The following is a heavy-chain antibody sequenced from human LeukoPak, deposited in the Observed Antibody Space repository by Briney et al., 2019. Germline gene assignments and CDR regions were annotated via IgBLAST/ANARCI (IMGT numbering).Heavy chain of an antibody. CDR2: IYYSGST. V-gene: IGHV4-39*07. J-gene: IGHJ4*02. CDR1: GDSMSSSHYC. CDR3: ARGREKDYVWGSYRNEYYFDY. Sequence: KASETPSLTCTVSGDSMSSSHYCWGWIRQPPGKGLEWIGSIYYSGSTYYNPSLKSRVTISVDTSKNQFSLKLTSVTAADTAVYYCARGREKDYVWGSYRNEYYFDYWGQGTLVTVSS. D-gene: IGHD3-16*02.